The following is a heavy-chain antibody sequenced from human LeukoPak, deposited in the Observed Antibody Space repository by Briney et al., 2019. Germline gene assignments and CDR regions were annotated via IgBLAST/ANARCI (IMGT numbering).Heavy chain of an antibody. V-gene: IGHV4-39*01. CDR3: ARHDGLNWFDP. CDR1: GGSISTTYY. J-gene: IGHJ5*02. Sequence: SETLSLTCAVSGGSISTTYYWGWIRQPPGKGLEWIAIIHYTEKTYYSLSLKSRVTISVDTSKNQFSLRLSSVTAADTAVYYCARHDGLNWFDPWGQGTLVTVSS. CDR2: IHYTEKT.